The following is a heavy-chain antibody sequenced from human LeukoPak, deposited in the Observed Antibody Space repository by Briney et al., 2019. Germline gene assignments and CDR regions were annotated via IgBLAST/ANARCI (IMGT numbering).Heavy chain of an antibody. Sequence: GGSLRLSCAASGFTFSSYSIHWVRQAPSKGLEWVAVISYDGSNKYYADSVKGRFTISRDNSKNTLYLQMNSLRAEDTAVYYCAREPFGGYQYYYYYYGMDVWGKGTTVTVSS. CDR2: ISYDGSNK. CDR1: GFTFSSYS. J-gene: IGHJ6*04. CDR3: AREPFGGYQYYYYYYGMDV. V-gene: IGHV3-30*04. D-gene: IGHD3-16*01.